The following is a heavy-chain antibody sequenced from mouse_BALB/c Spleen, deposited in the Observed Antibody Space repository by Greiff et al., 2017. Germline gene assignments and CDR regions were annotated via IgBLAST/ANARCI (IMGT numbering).Heavy chain of an antibody. Sequence: DVKLVESGGGLVKPGGSLKLSCAASGFAFSSYDMSWVRQTPEKRLEWVAYISSGGGSTYYPDTVKGRFTISRDNAKNTLYLQMSSLKSEDTAMYYCARPSYDYDYFDYWGQGTTLTVSS. CDR1: GFAFSSYD. J-gene: IGHJ2*01. D-gene: IGHD2-4*01. CDR3: ARPSYDYDYFDY. V-gene: IGHV5-12-1*01. CDR2: ISSGGGST.